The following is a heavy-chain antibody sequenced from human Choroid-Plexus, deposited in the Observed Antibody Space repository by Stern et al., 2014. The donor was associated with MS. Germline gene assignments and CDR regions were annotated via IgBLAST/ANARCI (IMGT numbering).Heavy chain of an antibody. CDR1: GFTFSNFG. V-gene: IGHV3-30*18. CDR2: ISYDGSDK. Sequence: DQLVKSGGGVAQPGRPLILSCAASGFTFSNFGMHWVRQAPGKGLEWVALISYDGSDKYYADSVKGRFTIFRDNSKNTLYMHMNSLRAEDTAVYYCAKDRQWSTYFFDYWGQGSLVTVSS. CDR3: AKDRQWSTYFFDY. D-gene: IGHD2-15*01. J-gene: IGHJ4*02.